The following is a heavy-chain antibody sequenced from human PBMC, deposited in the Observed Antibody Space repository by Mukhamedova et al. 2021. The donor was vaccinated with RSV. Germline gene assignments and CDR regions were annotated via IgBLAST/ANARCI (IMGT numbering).Heavy chain of an antibody. V-gene: IGHV3-73*01. J-gene: IGHJ4*02. Sequence: AYAASVKGRFTISRDDSKNTAYLQMNSLKTEDTAVYYCTRELSRSGLLYYDYWGQGTLVTVSS. D-gene: IGHD6-13*01. CDR3: TRELSRSGLLYYDY.